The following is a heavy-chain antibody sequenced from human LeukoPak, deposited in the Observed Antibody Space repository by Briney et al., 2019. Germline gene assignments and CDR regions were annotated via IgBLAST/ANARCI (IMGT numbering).Heavy chain of an antibody. J-gene: IGHJ4*02. CDR1: GFTFSTYG. V-gene: IGHV3-30*18. Sequence: GGSLRLPCAASGFTFSTYGMHWVRQAPGKGLEWVAVISYDGSNKYYADSVKGRFTISRDNSKNTLYLQMITLRAEDTAVYYCAKDHTVGFDYWGQGTLVTVSS. CDR3: AKDHTVGFDY. D-gene: IGHD1-26*01. CDR2: ISYDGSNK.